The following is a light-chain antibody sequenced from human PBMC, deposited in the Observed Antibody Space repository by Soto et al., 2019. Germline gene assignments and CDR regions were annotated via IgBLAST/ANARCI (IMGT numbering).Light chain of an antibody. CDR1: SSDVGGYNY. CDR2: EVS. CDR3: SSYTSSSTWV. Sequence: QSALTQPASVSGSPGQSITISCTGTSSDVGGYNYVSWYQQHPGRAPKLMIYEVSYRPSGISNRFSGSKSGKTASLTISGLQAEDEADYYCSSYTSSSTWVFGGGTQHTVL. V-gene: IGLV2-14*01. J-gene: IGLJ3*02.